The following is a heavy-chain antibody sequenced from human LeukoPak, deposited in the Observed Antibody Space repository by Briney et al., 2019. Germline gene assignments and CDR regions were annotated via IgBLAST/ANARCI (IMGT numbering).Heavy chain of an antibody. CDR1: GFTFSSYG. CDR3: AKQYDFWSGYYFDY. V-gene: IGHV3-30*02. J-gene: IGHJ4*02. D-gene: IGHD3-3*01. Sequence: GGSLRPSCAASGFTFSSYGMHWVRQAPGKGLEWVAFIRYDGSNKYYADSVKGRFTISRDNSKNTLYLQMNSLRAEDTAVYYCAKQYDFWSGYYFDYWGQGTLVTVSS. CDR2: IRYDGSNK.